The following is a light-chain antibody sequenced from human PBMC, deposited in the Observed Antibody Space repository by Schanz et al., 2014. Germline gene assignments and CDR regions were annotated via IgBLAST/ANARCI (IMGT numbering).Light chain of an antibody. CDR1: SSDVGSYNL. CDR2: DVS. J-gene: IGLJ3*02. V-gene: IGLV2-23*02. CDR3: SSYAGSYLWV. Sequence: QSALTQPASVSGSPGQSFTISCTGTSSDVGSYNLVSWYQQHPGKAPKLIIYDVSKWPSGVSNRFSGSKSGNTASLTISGLLAEDEADYYCSSYAGSYLWVFGGGTQLTVL.